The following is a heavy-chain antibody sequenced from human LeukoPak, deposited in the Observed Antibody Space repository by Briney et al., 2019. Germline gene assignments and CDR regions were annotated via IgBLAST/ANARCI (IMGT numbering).Heavy chain of an antibody. CDR1: GFTFSSYA. Sequence: AGGSLRLSCAASGFTFSSYAMSWVRQAPGKGLERVANIKQDGSEKYYVDSVKGRFTISRDNAKNSLYLQMNSLRAEDTAVYYCAREYYDFWSGYYTHFDYWGQGTLVTVSS. D-gene: IGHD3-3*01. CDR2: IKQDGSEK. J-gene: IGHJ4*02. CDR3: AREYYDFWSGYYTHFDY. V-gene: IGHV3-7*01.